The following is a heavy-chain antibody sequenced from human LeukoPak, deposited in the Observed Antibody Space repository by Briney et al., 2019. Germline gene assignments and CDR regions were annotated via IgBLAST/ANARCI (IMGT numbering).Heavy chain of an antibody. Sequence: PSETLSLTCTVSGGSISSHNYYWGWIRQPPGTGLEWLGNIYYSGTTYYTPSLKSRVTISVDTSKNQFSLKLTSVTAADTAVYYCARHSYYYDSSGYHYYFDYWGQGTLVTVSS. V-gene: IGHV4-39*01. J-gene: IGHJ4*02. D-gene: IGHD3-22*01. CDR2: IYYSGTT. CDR3: ARHSYYYDSSGYHYYFDY. CDR1: GGSISSHNYY.